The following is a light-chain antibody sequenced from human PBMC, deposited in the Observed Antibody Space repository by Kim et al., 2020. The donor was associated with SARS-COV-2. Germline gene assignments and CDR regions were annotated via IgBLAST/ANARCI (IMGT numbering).Light chain of an antibody. CDR1: RRRSYY. J-gene: IGLJ7*01. V-gene: IGLV3-19*01. CDR2: GKN. Sequence: AVGQTGRSNCQGDRRRSYYASWYQQKPGQAPVLFIYGKNNRPSGIPDRFSGSSSGNTASLTITGAQAEDEADYYCNSRDSSGNHLVFGGGTQLTVL. CDR3: NSRDSSGNHLV.